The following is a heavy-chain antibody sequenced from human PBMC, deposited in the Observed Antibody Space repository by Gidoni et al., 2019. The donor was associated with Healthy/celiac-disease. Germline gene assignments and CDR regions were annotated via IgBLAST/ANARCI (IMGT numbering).Heavy chain of an antibody. CDR1: GGSISSSSYY. V-gene: IGHV4-39*01. J-gene: IGHJ5*02. CDR3: ARFYDSGNWFDP. D-gene: IGHD5-12*01. Sequence: QLQLQESGPGLVKPSETLSLTCTVPGGSISSSSYYWGWIRQPPGKGLEWIGSIYYSGSTYYNPSLKSRVTISVDTSKNQFSLKLSSVTAADTAVYYCARFYDSGNWFDPWGQGTLVTVSS. CDR2: IYYSGST.